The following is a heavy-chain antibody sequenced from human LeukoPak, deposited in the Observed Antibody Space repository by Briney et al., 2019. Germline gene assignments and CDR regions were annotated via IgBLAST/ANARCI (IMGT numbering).Heavy chain of an antibody. Sequence: GGSLRLSCAASGFTFSSYSMNWVRQAPGKGLEWVSYISSSSSTIYYADSVKGRFTISRDNAKNSLYLQMNSLRDEDTAVYYCARGLAYSSSWVGRGDYWGQGTLVTVSS. D-gene: IGHD6-6*01. V-gene: IGHV3-48*02. CDR3: ARGLAYSSSWVGRGDY. J-gene: IGHJ4*02. CDR1: GFTFSSYS. CDR2: ISSSSSTI.